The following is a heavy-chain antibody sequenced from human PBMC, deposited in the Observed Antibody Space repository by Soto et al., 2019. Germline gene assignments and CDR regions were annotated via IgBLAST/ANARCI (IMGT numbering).Heavy chain of an antibody. CDR3: ASQNTVAVNFDY. V-gene: IGHV1-2*02. CDR1: GYTFTGYY. Sequence: QVQLVQSGAEVMKPGASVKVSCKASGYTFTGYYMHWVRQAPGQGLEWMGWINPNSGGTNYTQKITGRVTMTRDTYIGTAYMELSRLRSGDTAVYYCASQNTVAVNFDYWGQGTLVTVSS. D-gene: IGHD2-15*01. J-gene: IGHJ4*02. CDR2: INPNSGGT.